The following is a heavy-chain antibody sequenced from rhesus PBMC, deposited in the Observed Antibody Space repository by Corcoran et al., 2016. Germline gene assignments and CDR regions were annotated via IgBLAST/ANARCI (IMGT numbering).Heavy chain of an antibody. CDR2: IHDSTVNT. V-gene: IGHV4-93*02. D-gene: IGHD6-43*01. J-gene: IGHJ5-1*01. CDR1: GGSISSSNW. CDR3: ARHLGSSYGWRFDV. Sequence: QVQLQESGPAGVKPSETLSLTFAVSGGSISSSNWWDWIRQSPGKGLEWIGGIHDSTVNTVYSPSLKGRVTLSIDTSQNQFSLKLSSVTAADTAVYFCARHLGSSYGWRFDVWGAGVLVTVSS.